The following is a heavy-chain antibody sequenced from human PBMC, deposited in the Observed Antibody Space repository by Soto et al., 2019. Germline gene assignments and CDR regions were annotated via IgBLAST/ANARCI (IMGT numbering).Heavy chain of an antibody. J-gene: IGHJ3*02. CDR3: ARDFAARGYDAFDI. CDR1: GFTFSSYS. CDR2: ISSSSSYI. V-gene: IGHV3-21*01. Sequence: EVQLVESGGGLVKPGGSLRLSCAASGFTFSSYSMNWVRQAPGKGLEWVSSISSSSSYIYYADSVKGRFTISRDNAKNSLYLQMNSLRAEDTAVYYCARDFAARGYDAFDIWGQGTMVTVSS. D-gene: IGHD6-6*01.